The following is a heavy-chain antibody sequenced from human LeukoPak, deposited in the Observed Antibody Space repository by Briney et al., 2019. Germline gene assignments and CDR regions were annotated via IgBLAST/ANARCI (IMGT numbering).Heavy chain of an antibody. CDR2: IRTTAEGAKYA. Sequence: GGSLRLSCATAGFSFTDYPMNWVRQAPGKGLEWISNIRTTAEGAKYAYYADSVKGRVTISRDDGKNTLYLHMNSLRDDDTAVYYCATDQRYAFDYWGQGILVTVSS. D-gene: IGHD3-9*01. CDR3: ATDQRYAFDY. J-gene: IGHJ4*02. CDR1: GFSFTDYP. V-gene: IGHV3-48*02.